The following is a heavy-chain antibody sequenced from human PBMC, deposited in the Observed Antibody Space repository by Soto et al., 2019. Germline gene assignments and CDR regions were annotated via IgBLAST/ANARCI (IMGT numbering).Heavy chain of an antibody. Sequence: QVQLVESGGGVVQPGRSLRLSCAASGFTFSSYGMHWVRQAPGKGLEWVALIWYDGSNKYYADSLKGRFTIARDNSKNTLYLQMNSLRAEDTAVYYCARDQGAYAEYFQHWGQGTRVTVSS. J-gene: IGHJ1*01. CDR2: IWYDGSNK. CDR1: GFTFSSYG. V-gene: IGHV3-33*01. D-gene: IGHD1-26*01. CDR3: ARDQGAYAEYFQH.